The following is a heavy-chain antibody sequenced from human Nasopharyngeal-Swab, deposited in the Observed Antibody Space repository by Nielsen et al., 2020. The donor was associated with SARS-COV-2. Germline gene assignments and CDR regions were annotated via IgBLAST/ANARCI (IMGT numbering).Heavy chain of an antibody. Sequence: GGSLRLSCTASGFTFAEYTMHWVRQAPGKGLEWVSGIRWNSDYIGYTDSVKGRFVISRDNAKNSLYLQMNSLRPEDTALYFCTRAKDTSGYDAFDIWGQGTVVTVSS. CDR3: TRAKDTSGYDAFDI. J-gene: IGHJ3*02. D-gene: IGHD3-22*01. V-gene: IGHV3-9*01. CDR2: IRWNSDYI. CDR1: GFTFAEYT.